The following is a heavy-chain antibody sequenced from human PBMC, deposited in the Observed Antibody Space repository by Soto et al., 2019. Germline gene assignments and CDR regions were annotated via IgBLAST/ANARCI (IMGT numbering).Heavy chain of an antibody. V-gene: IGHV3-9*01. D-gene: IGHD3-22*01. CDR3: AKDLRDCDTTRGAWCAFEF. J-gene: IGHJ3*01. CDR1: GFTFGDYA. Sequence: EVQLVESGGAMVQPGRSLTLSCAASGFTFGDYAMHWVRQAPGKSLEWVSSISWNSGNIAYADSVKGRFTISRDNAKNSLYLQMNTLRAEDTALYYYAKDLRDCDTTRGAWCAFEFWGQGSMVTVSS. CDR2: ISWNSGNI.